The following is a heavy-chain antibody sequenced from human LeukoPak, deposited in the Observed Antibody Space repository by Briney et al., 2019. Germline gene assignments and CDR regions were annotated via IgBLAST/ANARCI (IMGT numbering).Heavy chain of an antibody. D-gene: IGHD6-6*01. CDR2: ISWNSGSI. Sequence: QPGGSLRLSCAASGFTFDDYAMHWVRQAPGKGLEWVSGISWNSGSIGYADSVKGRFTISRDNAKNSLYLQMNSLRAEDTALYYCAKDFYSSSSFFDYWGQGTLVTASS. V-gene: IGHV3-9*01. CDR3: AKDFYSSSSFFDY. CDR1: GFTFDDYA. J-gene: IGHJ4*02.